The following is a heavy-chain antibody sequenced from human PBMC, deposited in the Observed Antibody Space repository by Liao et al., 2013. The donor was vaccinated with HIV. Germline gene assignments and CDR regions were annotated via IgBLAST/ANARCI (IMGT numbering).Heavy chain of an antibody. J-gene: IGHJ3*02. CDR2: INHRGYS. D-gene: IGHD3-22*01. V-gene: IGHV4-34*01. CDR3: ARGSSRAEYYYDSRGYYTLNDAFDI. Sequence: QVQVQQWGAPLLKPSETLSLTCAVYGGSFSGHYWTWIRQSPGKGLEWIGEINHRGYSNYNPSLKSRVTISVDTSKNQFSLKLTSVTAADTAVYYCARGSSRAEYYYDSRGYYTLNDAFDIWGQGTKVTISS. CDR1: GGSFSGHY.